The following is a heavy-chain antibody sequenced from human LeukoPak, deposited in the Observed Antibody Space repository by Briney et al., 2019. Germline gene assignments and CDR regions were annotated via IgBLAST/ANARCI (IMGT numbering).Heavy chain of an antibody. V-gene: IGHV1-18*01. CDR2: ISAYNGNT. Sequence: GASVKVSCKASGGTFSSYAISWVRQAPGQGLEWMGWISAYNGNTNYAQKLQGRVTMTTDTSTSTAYMELRSLRSDDTAVYYCARSYDSTFGAFDIWGQGTMVTVSS. D-gene: IGHD3-22*01. J-gene: IGHJ3*02. CDR1: GGTFSSYA. CDR3: ARSYDSTFGAFDI.